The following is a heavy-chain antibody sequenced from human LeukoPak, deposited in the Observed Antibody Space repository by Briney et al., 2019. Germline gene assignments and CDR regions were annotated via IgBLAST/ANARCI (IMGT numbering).Heavy chain of an antibody. Sequence: GGSLRLSCAASGFTFSSYGMHWVRQAPGKGLEWVAVIWYDGSNKYYADSVKGRFTISRDNSKNTLYVQMNSLRAEDTAGYYWGRGGGGGGTNGLDYWGQGTLVTVSS. D-gene: IGHD2-8*01. CDR3: GRGGGGGGTNGLDY. V-gene: IGHV3-33*01. J-gene: IGHJ4*02. CDR2: IWYDGSNK. CDR1: GFTFSSYG.